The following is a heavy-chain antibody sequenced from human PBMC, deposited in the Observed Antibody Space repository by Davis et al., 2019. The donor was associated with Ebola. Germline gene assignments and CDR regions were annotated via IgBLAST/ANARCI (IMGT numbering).Heavy chain of an antibody. D-gene: IGHD1-26*01. CDR2: IKKDGSEK. Sequence: GESLKISCAASGFTFSTYWMSWVRQAPGKGLEWVANIKKDGSEKYYVDYVRGRFTISRDNAKHSLYLQMNGLRAEDTAVYYCARAVGTTIVYFQNWGQGTLVTVSS. V-gene: IGHV3-7*03. CDR3: ARAVGTTIVYFQN. CDR1: GFTFSTYW. J-gene: IGHJ1*01.